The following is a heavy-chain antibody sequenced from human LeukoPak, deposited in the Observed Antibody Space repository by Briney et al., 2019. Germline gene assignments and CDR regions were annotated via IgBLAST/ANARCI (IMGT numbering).Heavy chain of an antibody. CDR1: GYTFTGYY. D-gene: IGHD3-10*01. J-gene: IGHJ4*02. V-gene: IGHV1-2*02. CDR3: ARVYTMVRGVPGGY. Sequence: ASVKVSCKASGYTFTGYYIHWVRQAPGQGLEWMGWINPNSGGTCYAQNFQGRVTMTRDTSISTAYMELSRLRSGDTAVYFCARVYTMVRGVPGGYWGQGTLVTVSS. CDR2: INPNSGGT.